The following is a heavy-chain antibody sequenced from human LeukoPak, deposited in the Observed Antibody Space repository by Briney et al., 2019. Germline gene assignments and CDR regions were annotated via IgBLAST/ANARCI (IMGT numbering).Heavy chain of an antibody. Sequence: PGGSLRLSCAASGFTVSSNYMSWVRQAPGKGLEWVSVIYSGGSTYYADSVKGRFTISRDNSKNTLYLQMNSLRAEDTAVYYCACGADYYYYGMDVWGQGTTVTVSS. CDR2: IYSGGST. V-gene: IGHV3-53*01. CDR3: ACGADYYYYGMDV. CDR1: GFTVSSNY. D-gene: IGHD3-10*01. J-gene: IGHJ6*02.